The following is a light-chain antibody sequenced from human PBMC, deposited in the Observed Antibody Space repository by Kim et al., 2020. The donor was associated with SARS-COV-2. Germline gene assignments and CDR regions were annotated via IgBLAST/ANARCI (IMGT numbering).Light chain of an antibody. J-gene: IGLJ1*01. CDR2: QDS. V-gene: IGLV3-1*01. CDR3: QAWDSSTEV. CDR1: KLGDKY. Sequence: ESPGQTASITCSGDKLGDKYACWYQQKPGQSPVLVSNQDSKRPSRIPERFSGSNAGNTATLTISGTQAMDEADYYCQAWDSSTEVFGTGTKVTVL.